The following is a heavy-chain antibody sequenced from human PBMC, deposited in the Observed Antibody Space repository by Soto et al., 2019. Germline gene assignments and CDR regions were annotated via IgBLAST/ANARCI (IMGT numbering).Heavy chain of an antibody. CDR1: GGSISSGGYS. CDR3: ARWMYYYDSSGYYPPRYYYYYYGMDV. J-gene: IGHJ6*02. V-gene: IGHV4-30-2*01. Sequence: SETLSLTCAVSGGSISSGGYSWSWIRQPPGKGLEWIGYIYHSGSTYYNPSLKSRVTISVDTSKNQFSLKLSSVTAADTAVYYCARWMYYYDSSGYYPPRYYYYYYGMDVWGQGTTVTVSS. CDR2: IYHSGST. D-gene: IGHD3-22*01.